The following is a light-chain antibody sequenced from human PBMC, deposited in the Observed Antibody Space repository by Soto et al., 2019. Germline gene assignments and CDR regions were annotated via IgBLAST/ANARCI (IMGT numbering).Light chain of an antibody. Sequence: EIVLTQSPATLSLSPGERATLSCRASQSVSSYLAWYQQKPGQAPRLLIYDASNKATGIPARFSGSGSGPDFTLTISSLEPEDFAVYYCQQRSKWPPWTFGQGTKVQIK. J-gene: IGKJ1*01. CDR3: QQRSKWPPWT. CDR1: QSVSSY. V-gene: IGKV3-11*01. CDR2: DAS.